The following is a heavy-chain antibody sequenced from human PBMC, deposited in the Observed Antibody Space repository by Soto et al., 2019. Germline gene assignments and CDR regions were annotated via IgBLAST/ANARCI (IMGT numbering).Heavy chain of an antibody. CDR2: IYDSGNS. CDR3: ARTYSWGSGRGRSMDV. V-gene: IGHV4-61*01. D-gene: IGHD3-10*01. J-gene: IGHJ6*02. CDR1: GGSVSSSSFY. Sequence: QVQLQESGPGLVKPSETLSLTCTVSGGSVSSSSFYWGWIRQPPGKGLEWIGYIYDSGNSNYNPSLKSRVTILVDTSKNQFSLKLSSVTAADPAMYYCARTYSWGSGRGRSMDVWGQGTTVTVS.